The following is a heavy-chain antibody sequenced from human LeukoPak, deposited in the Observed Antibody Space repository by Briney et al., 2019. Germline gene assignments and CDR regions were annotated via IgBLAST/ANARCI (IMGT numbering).Heavy chain of an antibody. CDR2: INPNSGGT. CDR3: ARAYGSGSYYR. D-gene: IGHD3-10*01. CDR1: GYTFTGYY. V-gene: IGHV1-2*04. Sequence: AASVKVSCKASGYTFTGYYMHWVRQAPGQGLEWMGWINPNSGGTNYAQKFQGWVTMTRDTSTSTVYMELSSLRSEDTAVYYCARAYGSGSYYRWGQGTLVTVSS. J-gene: IGHJ4*02.